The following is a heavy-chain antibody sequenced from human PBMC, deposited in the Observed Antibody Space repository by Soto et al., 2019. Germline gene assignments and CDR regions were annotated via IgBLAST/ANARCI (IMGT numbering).Heavy chain of an antibody. CDR3: ARVTFPYSTLGGYFDY. D-gene: IGHD4-4*01. CDR2: IYYSGST. Sequence: SETLSLTCTVSGGSISSSSYYWGWIRQPPGKGLEWIGYIYYSGSTNYNPSLKSRVTISVDTSKNQFSLKLSSVTAADTAVYYCARVTFPYSTLGGYFDYWGQGTLVTVSS. CDR1: GGSISSSSYY. J-gene: IGHJ4*02. V-gene: IGHV4-61*05.